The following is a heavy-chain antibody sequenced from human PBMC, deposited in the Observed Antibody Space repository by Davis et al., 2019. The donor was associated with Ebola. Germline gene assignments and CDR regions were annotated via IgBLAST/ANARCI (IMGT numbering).Heavy chain of an antibody. V-gene: IGHV3-23*01. CDR1: CFTFSSYA. Sequence: GESLKISCAASCFTFSSYAMSWVRQAPGKGLEWVSAISGSGGSTYYADSVKGRFTISRDNSKNTLYLQMNSLRAEDTAVYYCAKGTTVTTLGWFDPWGQGTLVTVSS. D-gene: IGHD4-17*01. CDR2: ISGSGGST. CDR3: AKGTTVTTLGWFDP. J-gene: IGHJ5*02.